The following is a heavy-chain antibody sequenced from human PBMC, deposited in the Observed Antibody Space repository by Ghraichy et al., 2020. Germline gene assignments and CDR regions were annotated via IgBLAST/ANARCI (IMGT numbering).Heavy chain of an antibody. D-gene: IGHD3-10*01. CDR2: INTDGSTT. J-gene: IGHJ6*02. Sequence: GGSLRLSCAASGFTFSGYWMHWVRQAPGKGLVWVSRINTDGSTTTYADSVKGRFTISRDNSKNTLYLQMNSLRAEDTAVYYCARDRITMVRGVILYYYGMDVWGQGTTVTVSS. CDR1: GFTFSGYW. V-gene: IGHV3-74*01. CDR3: ARDRITMVRGVILYYYGMDV.